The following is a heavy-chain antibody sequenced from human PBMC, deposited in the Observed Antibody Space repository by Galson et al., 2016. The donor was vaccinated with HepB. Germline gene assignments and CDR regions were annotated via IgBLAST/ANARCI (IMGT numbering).Heavy chain of an antibody. D-gene: IGHD1-26*01. V-gene: IGHV3-30*04. CDR1: GFSFSSYP. J-gene: IGHJ4*02. CDR3: ARDPIVGPPDYFDY. CDR2: ISYHGKLQ. Sequence: SLRLSCAASGFSFSSYPLHWVRQAPGKGPEWVAVISYHGKLQYYGGSVKGRFTISRDDSKNTLYLEMNGLKVEDTAVYYCARDPIVGPPDYFDYWGQGTLVTVSS.